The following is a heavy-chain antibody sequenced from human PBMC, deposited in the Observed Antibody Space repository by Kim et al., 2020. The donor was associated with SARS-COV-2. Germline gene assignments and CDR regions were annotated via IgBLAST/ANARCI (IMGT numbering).Heavy chain of an antibody. CDR3: ARVGMVATLEY. V-gene: IGHV4-4*07. CDR2: ST. D-gene: IGHD1-26*01. Sequence: STNYSHALKSRGTMSVDTSKNQFALKLSSVSAADTAVYYCARVGMVATLEYWGQGTLVTVSS. J-gene: IGHJ4*02.